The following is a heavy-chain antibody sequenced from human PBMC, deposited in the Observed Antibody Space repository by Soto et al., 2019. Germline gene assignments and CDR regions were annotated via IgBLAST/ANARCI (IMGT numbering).Heavy chain of an antibody. D-gene: IGHD3-9*01. Sequence: QEQLVESGGGLVKPGGSLRLSCAASGFNLDDYYMSWIRQAPGKGLEYIAYISSLNQYNNYADSVKGRFTISIDKAKNSLKLQMSSLRSEDTAVYYCVRIVSRRYFDFWGRGTLVSVSS. J-gene: IGHJ4*02. CDR1: GFNLDDYY. CDR2: ISSLNQYN. CDR3: VRIVSRRYFDF. V-gene: IGHV3-11*06.